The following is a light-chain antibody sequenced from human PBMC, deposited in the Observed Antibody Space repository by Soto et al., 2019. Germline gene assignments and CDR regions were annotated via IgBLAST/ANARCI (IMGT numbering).Light chain of an antibody. CDR2: WAS. CDR1: QSVLYSSNNKNY. Sequence: DIVMTQSPDSLAVSLGERATINCKSSQSVLYSSNNKNYLAWYQQKPGQPPKLLIYWASTRESGAPDRFSGSGSGTDFTLTISSLQAEDVAVYYCQQYYSTPVAFGQGTKVEIK. CDR3: QQYYSTPVA. J-gene: IGKJ1*01. V-gene: IGKV4-1*01.